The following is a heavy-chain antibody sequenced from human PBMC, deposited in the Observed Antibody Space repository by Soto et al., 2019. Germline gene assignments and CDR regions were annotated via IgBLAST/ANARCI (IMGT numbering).Heavy chain of an antibody. V-gene: IGHV1-69*01. CDR1: GGTFSRHA. J-gene: IGHJ4*02. Sequence: QVQLVQSGAEVRKPGSSVKVSCKASGGTFSRHAISWVRQAPGQGLEWMGGIIAIFGTANHAQKCQGRVTIIADESTSTVYMEWSSLRSEDTAMYYCARGWGYDSNDYYYAYWGQGTLVIVSS. CDR2: IIAIFGTA. D-gene: IGHD3-22*01. CDR3: ARGWGYDSNDYYYAY.